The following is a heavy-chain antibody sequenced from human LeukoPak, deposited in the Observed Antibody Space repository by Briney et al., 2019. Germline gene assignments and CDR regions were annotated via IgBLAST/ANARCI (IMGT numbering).Heavy chain of an antibody. D-gene: IGHD5-24*01. J-gene: IGHJ4*02. Sequence: SETLSLTCTVSGGSISSYYWSWIRQPPGKGLEWIGEINHSGSTNYNPSLKSRVTISVDTSKNQFSLKLSSVTAADTAVYYCARGRRDGYNSYFDYWGQGTLVTVSS. CDR2: INHSGST. CDR1: GGSISSYY. CDR3: ARGRRDGYNSYFDY. V-gene: IGHV4-34*01.